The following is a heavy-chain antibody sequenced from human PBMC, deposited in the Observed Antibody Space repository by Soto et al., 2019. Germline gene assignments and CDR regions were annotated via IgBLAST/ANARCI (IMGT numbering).Heavy chain of an antibody. V-gene: IGHV1-69*13. CDR2: IIPIFGTA. CDR1: GCTFSSYA. D-gene: IGHD2-2*01. J-gene: IGHJ6*02. Sequence: SVKVSCKASGCTFSSYAISWVRQAPGQGLEWMGGIIPIFGTANYAQKFQGRVTITADESTSTAYMELSSLRSEDTAVYYCARVHRDVVPAAMDDYDYGMDVWGQGHTVTVSS. CDR3: ARVHRDVVPAAMDDYDYGMDV.